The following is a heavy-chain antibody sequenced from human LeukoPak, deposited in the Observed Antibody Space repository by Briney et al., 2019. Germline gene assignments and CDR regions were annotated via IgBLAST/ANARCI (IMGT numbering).Heavy chain of an antibody. CDR3: AKLASSSGYLGLYYYYYYGMDV. CDR1: GFTFSSYA. J-gene: IGHJ6*02. D-gene: IGHD3-22*01. Sequence: GGSLRLSCAASGFTFSSYAMSWVRQAPGKGLEWVSAISGSGGSTYYADSVKGRFTISRDNSKNTLYLQMNSLRAEDTAVYYCAKLASSSGYLGLYYYYYYGMDVWGQGTTVTVSS. V-gene: IGHV3-23*01. CDR2: ISGSGGST.